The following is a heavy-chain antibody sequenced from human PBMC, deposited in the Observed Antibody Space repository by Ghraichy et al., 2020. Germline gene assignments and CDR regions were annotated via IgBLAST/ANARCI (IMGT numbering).Heavy chain of an antibody. Sequence: ASVKVSCKASGYTFTGYDMHWVRQAPGQGLEWMGWINPNSGGTNYAQKFQGRVTMTRDTSISTAYMELSRLRSDDTAVYYCARVTGYCSGGSCYFFPFYYWGQGTLVTVSS. CDR3: ARVTGYCSGGSCYFFPFYY. J-gene: IGHJ4*02. V-gene: IGHV1-2*02. D-gene: IGHD2-15*01. CDR1: GYTFTGYD. CDR2: INPNSGGT.